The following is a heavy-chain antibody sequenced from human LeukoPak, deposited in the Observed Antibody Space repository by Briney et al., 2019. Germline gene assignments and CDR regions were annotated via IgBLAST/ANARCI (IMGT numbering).Heavy chain of an antibody. CDR1: GGSISSSSYY. Sequence: SETLSLTCTVSGGSISSSSYYWGWIRQPPGKGLEWIGSIYYSGSTYYNPSLKSRVTISVDTSKNQFSLKLSSVTAADTAVYYCARQPRDGYNNFDYWGQGTLVTVSS. D-gene: IGHD5-24*01. CDR2: IYYSGST. V-gene: IGHV4-39*01. CDR3: ARQPRDGYNNFDY. J-gene: IGHJ4*02.